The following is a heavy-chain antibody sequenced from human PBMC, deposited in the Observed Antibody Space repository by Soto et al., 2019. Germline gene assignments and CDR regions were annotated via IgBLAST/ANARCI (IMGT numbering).Heavy chain of an antibody. Sequence: EVQLVESGGGLVKPGGSLRLSCAASGFTFSNAWMNWVRQAPGKGLEWVGHIKSKTDGGTTDYAAPVKGRFTISRDDSKNTLYLQMNSLKTEDTAVYYCTTELAAAGTVIDYWGQGTLVTVSS. CDR3: TTELAAAGTVIDY. D-gene: IGHD6-13*01. J-gene: IGHJ4*02. CDR2: IKSKTDGGTT. CDR1: GFTFSNAW. V-gene: IGHV3-15*07.